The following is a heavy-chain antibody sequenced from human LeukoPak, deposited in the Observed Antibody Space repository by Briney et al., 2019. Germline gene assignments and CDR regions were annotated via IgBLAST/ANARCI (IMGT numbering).Heavy chain of an antibody. D-gene: IGHD2-2*02. J-gene: IGHJ4*02. CDR2: MSPNSGNT. CDR1: GYTFTSYD. V-gene: IGHV1-8*03. CDR3: ARGQYQLLYGFDY. Sequence: ASVKVSCKASGYTFTSYDINWVRQATGQGLEWMGWMSPNSGNTGYAQKFQGRVTITTDTSTSTACMELRSLRSEDTAVYYCARGQYQLLYGFDYWGQGTLVTVSS.